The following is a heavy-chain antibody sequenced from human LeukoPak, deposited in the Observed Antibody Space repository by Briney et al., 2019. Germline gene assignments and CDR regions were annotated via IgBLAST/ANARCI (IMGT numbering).Heavy chain of an antibody. Sequence: PGGSLRLSCAASGFTFSSYSMNWVRQAPGEGLEWVSSISSSSSYIYYADSVKGRFTISRDNAKNSLYLQMNSLRAEDTAVYYCARDQGDGEPWDWGQGTLVTVSS. V-gene: IGHV3-21*01. CDR1: GFTFSSYS. J-gene: IGHJ4*02. CDR3: ARDQGDGEPWD. CDR2: ISSSSSYI. D-gene: IGHD5-24*01.